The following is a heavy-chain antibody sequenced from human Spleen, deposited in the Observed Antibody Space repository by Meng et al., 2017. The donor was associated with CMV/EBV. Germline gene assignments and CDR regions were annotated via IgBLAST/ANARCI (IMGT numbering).Heavy chain of an antibody. Sequence: GESLKISCKGSGYSFSSYWIGWVRQMPGKGLEWMGIIYPGDSDTRYSASFQGQVTISGDKSISTAYLQWSSLKASDTAMYYCARRKVVQAANGYGMDVWGQGTTVTVSS. CDR2: IYPGDSDT. CDR3: ARRKVVQAANGYGMDV. V-gene: IGHV5-51*01. CDR1: GYSFSSYW. J-gene: IGHJ6*02. D-gene: IGHD2-2*01.